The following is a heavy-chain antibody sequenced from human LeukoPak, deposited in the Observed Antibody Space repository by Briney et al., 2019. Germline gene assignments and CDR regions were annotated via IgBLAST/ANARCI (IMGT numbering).Heavy chain of an antibody. CDR2: IRYSGRT. V-gene: IGHV4-59*01. J-gene: IGHJ4*02. D-gene: IGHD6-19*01. CDR3: ARIPDVSGWPFDY. CDR1: DGSINSDF. Sequence: PSETLSLTCAASDGSINSDFWTWIRQPPGKGLEWIGYIRYSGRTSYNPSLKSRVTIPIDTSKNLFSLKLRSVTTADTAIYYCARIPDVSGWPFDYWGQGTLVTVSS.